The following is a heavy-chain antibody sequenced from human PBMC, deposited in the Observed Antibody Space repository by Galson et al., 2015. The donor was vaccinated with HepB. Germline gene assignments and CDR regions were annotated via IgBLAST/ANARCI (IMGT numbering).Heavy chain of an antibody. CDR2: IYSGGST. J-gene: IGHJ4*02. D-gene: IGHD3-10*01. Sequence: SLRLSCAASGFTVSSNYMSWVRQAPGKGLEWVSVIYSGGSTYYADSVKGRFTISRHNSKNTLYLQMNSLRAEDTAVYYCAREREDYYGSGSYYNPPLGYWGQGTLVTVSS. CDR3: AREREDYYGSGSYYNPPLGY. V-gene: IGHV3-53*04. CDR1: GFTVSSNY.